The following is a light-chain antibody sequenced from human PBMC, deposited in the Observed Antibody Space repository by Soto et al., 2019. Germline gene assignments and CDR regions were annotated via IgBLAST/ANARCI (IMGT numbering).Light chain of an antibody. CDR2: ETS. V-gene: IGKV3-20*01. J-gene: IGKJ1*01. Sequence: EIVLTQSPGTLSLSPGERATLSCRASQSVRASHLAWYQQKPGQAPSLLIYETSSRATGIPDRFRGSGSGTEFALTITRVEPEDVAMYFCQQYGSSHGTFGQGTKVEI. CDR3: QQYGSSHGT. CDR1: QSVRASH.